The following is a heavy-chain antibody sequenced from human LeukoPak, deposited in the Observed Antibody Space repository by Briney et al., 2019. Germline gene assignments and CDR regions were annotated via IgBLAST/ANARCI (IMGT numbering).Heavy chain of an antibody. CDR3: TRDPDYYYDSSGSRY. V-gene: IGHV3-49*04. J-gene: IGHJ4*02. CDR2: IRSKAYGGTT. Sequence: PGGSLRLSCTASGFTFGDYAMSWVRQAPGKGLEWVGFIRSKAYGGTTEYAASVKGRFTISRDDSKSIAYLQMNSLKTEDTAVYHCTRDPDYYYDSSGSRYWGQGTLVTVSS. D-gene: IGHD3-22*01. CDR1: GFTFGDYA.